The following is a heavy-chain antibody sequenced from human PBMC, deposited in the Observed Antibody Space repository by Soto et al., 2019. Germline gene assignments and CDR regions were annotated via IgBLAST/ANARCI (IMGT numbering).Heavy chain of an antibody. CDR1: GVSISSSY. CDR3: ARGGNRYSNTASGVGGFDF. CDR2: IYYTGTT. V-gene: IGHV4-59*01. D-gene: IGHD5-12*01. J-gene: IGHJ4*02. Sequence: SETLSLTCTASGVSISSSYWSWIRQSPGTGLEWIGYIYYTGTTNYNPSLKRRVTISLDTAKNQFSLNVNSLTTADTAVYFCARGGNRYSNTASGVGGFDFWGQGTLVTVSS.